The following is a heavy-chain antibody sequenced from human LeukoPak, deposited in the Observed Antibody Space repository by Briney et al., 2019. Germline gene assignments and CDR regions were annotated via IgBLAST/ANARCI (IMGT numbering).Heavy chain of an antibody. J-gene: IGHJ4*02. CDR1: GFTFGSYA. V-gene: IGHV3-30-3*01. Sequence: GGSLRLSCAASGFTFGSYAMSWVRQAPGKGLEWVAVTSYDGSNKYYADSVKGRFTVSTDNAKNSLYLQMNSLRAEDTAVYYCARENNCSGGSCPLDYWGQGTLVTVSS. D-gene: IGHD2-15*01. CDR2: TSYDGSNK. CDR3: ARENNCSGGSCPLDY.